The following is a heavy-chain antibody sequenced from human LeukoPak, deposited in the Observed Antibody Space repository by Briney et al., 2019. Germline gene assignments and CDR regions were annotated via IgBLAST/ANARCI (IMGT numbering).Heavy chain of an antibody. CDR3: ARSMVQGNWFDP. V-gene: IGHV1-69*01. J-gene: IGHJ5*02. Sequence: GSSVKVSCKASGGTFSSYAISWVRQAPGQGLEWMGGIIPIFGTANYAQKFQGRVTITADESTSTAYMELSSLRSEDTAVYYCARSMVQGNWFDPWGQGILVTVSS. CDR1: GGTFSSYA. CDR2: IIPIFGTA. D-gene: IGHD3-10*01.